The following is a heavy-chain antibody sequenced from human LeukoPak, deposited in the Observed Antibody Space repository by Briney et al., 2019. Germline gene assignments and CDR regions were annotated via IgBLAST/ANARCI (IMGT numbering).Heavy chain of an antibody. J-gene: IGHJ4*02. CDR3: ATQSYGLFAY. V-gene: IGHV3-7*01. CDR1: EFSFKNYW. CDR2: IQQDGSNK. D-gene: IGHD4-17*01. Sequence: GRSLRLSCAASEFSFKNYWMSWVRQAPGKGLEWVANIQQDGSNKFYADSVKGRFTISRDNARNSLYLQMNSLRPDDTAVYYCATQSYGLFAYWGQGTLVTVSS.